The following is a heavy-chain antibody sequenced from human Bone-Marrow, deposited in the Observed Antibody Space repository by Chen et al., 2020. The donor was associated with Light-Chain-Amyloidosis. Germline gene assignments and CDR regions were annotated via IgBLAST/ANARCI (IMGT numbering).Heavy chain of an antibody. CDR2: IIPIYRTP. CDR1: GDSFSNYA. V-gene: IGHV1-69*01. J-gene: IGHJ6*02. D-gene: IGHD3-3*01. CDR3: ARAYRFGVARYFYAMDV. Sequence: QVHLVQSGTEVKKPGSSVKVSCKASGDSFSNYAITWVRQAPGQGLEWMGGIIPIYRTPHYAQNFQGRVTITAGESTTTSYLEVSSLRSDDTGIYFCARAYRFGVARYFYAMDVWGQGTTVTVSS.